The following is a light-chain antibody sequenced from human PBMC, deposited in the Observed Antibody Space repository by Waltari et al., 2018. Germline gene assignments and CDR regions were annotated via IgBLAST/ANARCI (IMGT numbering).Light chain of an antibody. Sequence: EIVMTQSPATLSVSPGERATLSCRASQSVSSNLAWYQQKPGQAPRLLIYGASTRATGIPARFSGSGSGTEFTPTISSLQSEDFAVYYCQQYNNWPRWTLGQGTKVEIK. CDR2: GAS. V-gene: IGKV3-15*01. J-gene: IGKJ1*01. CDR1: QSVSSN. CDR3: QQYNNWPRWT.